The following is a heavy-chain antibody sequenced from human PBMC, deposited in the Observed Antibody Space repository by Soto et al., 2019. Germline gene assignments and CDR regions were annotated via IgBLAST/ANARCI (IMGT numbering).Heavy chain of an antibody. CDR2: IYTRGRT. J-gene: IGHJ6*02. V-gene: IGHV4-4*07. CDR3: ARGGFGVVKRVSCEDV. D-gene: IGHD3-3*01. CDR1: AGCISGYY. Sequence: SETRSSPWSAYAGCISGYYWSWIRQLAGRGLGWTGRIYTRGRTHSNPSPKRRVTMSVDTSKNQFSLKLSPVTAADTAVYCGARGGFGVVKRVSCEDVWGQGTTVTVSS.